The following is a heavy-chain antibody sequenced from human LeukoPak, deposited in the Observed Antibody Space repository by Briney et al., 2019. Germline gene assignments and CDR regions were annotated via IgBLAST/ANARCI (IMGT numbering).Heavy chain of an antibody. J-gene: IGHJ4*02. V-gene: IGHV1-24*01. CDR1: GHTLNDVS. CDR2: FDPEDDER. CDR3: STETAGNY. Sequence: ASVKVSCKAFGHTLNDVSIHWVRQAPGKGLEWLGGFDPEDDERMYAPKFQGRVTVTEDNSIDTAYMELTSLSSDDTGVYYCSTETAGNYWGQGTLVTVSS.